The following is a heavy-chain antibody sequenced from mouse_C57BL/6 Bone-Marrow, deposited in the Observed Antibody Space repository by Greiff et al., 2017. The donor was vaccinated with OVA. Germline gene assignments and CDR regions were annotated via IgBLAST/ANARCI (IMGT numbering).Heavy chain of an antibody. CDR3: ARRSIWYFDV. J-gene: IGHJ1*03. Sequence: QVQLQQSGAELARPGASVKLSCKASGYTFTSYGISWVKQRTGQGLEWIGEIYPRSGNTYYNAKFKGKATLTADKSSSTAYMELRSLTSEDSAVYFCARRSIWYFDVWGTGTTVTVSS. D-gene: IGHD2-10*02. CDR1: GYTFTSYG. V-gene: IGHV1-81*01. CDR2: IYPRSGNT.